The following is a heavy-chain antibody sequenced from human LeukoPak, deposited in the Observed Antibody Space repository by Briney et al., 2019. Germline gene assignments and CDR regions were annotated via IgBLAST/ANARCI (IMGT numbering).Heavy chain of an antibody. J-gene: IGHJ5*02. D-gene: IGHD3-22*01. Sequence: SVKVSCKASGGTFSSYAISWVRQAPGQGLEWMGRIIPILGIANYAQKFQGRVTITADKSTSTAYMELSSLRSEDTAVYYCAKSDSSATENWFDPWGQGTLVTVSS. CDR2: IIPILGIA. CDR1: GGTFSSYA. V-gene: IGHV1-69*04. CDR3: AKSDSSATENWFDP.